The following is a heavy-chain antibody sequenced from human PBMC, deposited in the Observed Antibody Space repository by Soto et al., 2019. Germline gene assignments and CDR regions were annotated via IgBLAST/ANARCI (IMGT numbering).Heavy chain of an antibody. CDR2: IRYDGSNE. CDR1: GFTFSNYG. V-gene: IGHV3-33*01. J-gene: IGHJ3*02. CDR3: ARDDDLPGTALDI. Sequence: QEQLVESGGGVVQPGRSLRLSCAASGFTFSNYGMHWVRQAPGKGLEWVAVIRYDGSNENYVDSVKGRFTIYRDNSMNTLYLQMNSLKAEDTAVYYCARDDDLPGTALDIWGLGTMVTVSS. D-gene: IGHD1-1*01.